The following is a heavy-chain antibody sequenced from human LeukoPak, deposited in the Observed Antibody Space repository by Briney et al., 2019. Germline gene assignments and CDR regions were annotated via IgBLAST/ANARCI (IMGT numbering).Heavy chain of an antibody. J-gene: IGHJ4*02. Sequence: SETLSLTCAVYGGSITGYYWSWILQTPGGGLEWVGEIHYTGATSYNPSLKSRATISTDTSKNQFSLRLSSVTAADTAVYYCARGNILTGYCFDFWGQGALVTVSS. CDR2: IHYTGAT. D-gene: IGHD3-9*01. CDR3: ARGNILTGYCFDF. V-gene: IGHV4-34*01. CDR1: GGSITGYY.